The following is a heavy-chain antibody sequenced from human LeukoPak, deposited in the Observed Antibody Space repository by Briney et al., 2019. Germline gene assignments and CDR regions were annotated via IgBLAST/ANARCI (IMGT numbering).Heavy chain of an antibody. V-gene: IGHV4-39*01. CDR3: ASSVAVSPSGYYGMDV. D-gene: IGHD6-19*01. Sequence: PSETLSLTCSVSGDSISSSNYHWGWIRQPPGKGLEWIGSIYYSGSTYHNPSLKSRPTISVDMSKNQFSLKLSSVTAADTAVYYCASSVAVSPSGYYGMDVWGQGTTVTVSS. CDR2: IYYSGST. J-gene: IGHJ6*02. CDR1: GDSISSSNYH.